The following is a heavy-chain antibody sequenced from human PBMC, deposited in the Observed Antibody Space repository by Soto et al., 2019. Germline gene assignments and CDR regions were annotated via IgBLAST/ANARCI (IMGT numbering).Heavy chain of an antibody. Sequence: EGSLRLSCAASGFTFSSYGMHWVRQAPGKGLEWVAVIWYDGSNKYYADSVKGRFTISRDNSKNTLYLQMNSLRAEDTAVYYCARGSDIVATIPIDFPDDYWGQGTLVTVSS. V-gene: IGHV3-33*01. J-gene: IGHJ4*02. CDR3: ARGSDIVATIPIDFPDDY. D-gene: IGHD5-12*01. CDR2: IWYDGSNK. CDR1: GFTFSSYG.